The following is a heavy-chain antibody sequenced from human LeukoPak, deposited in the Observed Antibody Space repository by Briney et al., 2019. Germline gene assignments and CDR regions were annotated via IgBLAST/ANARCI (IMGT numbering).Heavy chain of an antibody. CDR1: GYTFTGYY. CDR2: INPNSGGT. Sequence: ASVKVSCKASGYTFTGYYMHWVRQAPGQGLEWMGWINPNSGGTNYAQKFQGRVTMTRDTSISTAYMELSRLRSDDTAVYYCARYCYDSSGPGGAFDIWGQGTMVTVSS. V-gene: IGHV1-2*02. J-gene: IGHJ3*02. D-gene: IGHD3-22*01. CDR3: ARYCYDSSGPGGAFDI.